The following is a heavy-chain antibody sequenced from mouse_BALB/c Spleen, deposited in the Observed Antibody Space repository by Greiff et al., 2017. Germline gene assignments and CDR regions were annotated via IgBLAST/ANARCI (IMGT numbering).Heavy chain of an antibody. CDR3: ARRGDYDGYYAMDY. CDR1: GYTFTSYY. Sequence: QVQLKESGPELVKPGASVRISCKASGYTFTSYYIHWVKQRPGQGLEWIGWIYPGNVNTKYNEKFKGKATLTADKSSSTAYMQLSSLTSEDSAVYFCARRGDYDGYYAMDYWGQGTSVTVSS. J-gene: IGHJ4*01. CDR2: IYPGNVNT. D-gene: IGHD2-4*01. V-gene: IGHV1S56*01.